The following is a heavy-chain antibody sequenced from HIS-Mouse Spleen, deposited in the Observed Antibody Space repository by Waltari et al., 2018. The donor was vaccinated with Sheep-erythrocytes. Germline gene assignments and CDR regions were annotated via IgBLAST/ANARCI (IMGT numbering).Heavy chain of an antibody. CDR3: ARDPAVNYYYGMDV. J-gene: IGHJ6*02. D-gene: IGHD4-17*01. Sequence: QVQLVQSGAEVKKPGSSVKVSCKASGGTFSSYAISWVRQAPGQGLEGMGRIIPSLGIANYAQKFQGRVTITADKSTSTADMELSSLRSEDTAVYYCARDPAVNYYYGMDVWGQGTTVTVSS. V-gene: IGHV1-69*04. CDR1: GGTFSSYA. CDR2: IIPSLGIA.